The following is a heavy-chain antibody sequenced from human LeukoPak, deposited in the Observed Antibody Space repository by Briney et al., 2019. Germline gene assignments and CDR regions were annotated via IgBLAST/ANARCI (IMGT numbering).Heavy chain of an antibody. CDR2: INPSGGST. CDR1: GYTFTSYY. J-gene: IGHJ6*03. V-gene: IGHV1-46*01. CDR3: AREKEQWLTYYYMDV. Sequence: ASVKVSCKASGYTFTSYYMHWVRQAPGQGLEWMGIINPSGGSTSYAQKFQGRVTMTRDTSTSTVYMELSSLRSEDTAVYYCAREKEQWLTYYYMDVWGKGTTVTVSS. D-gene: IGHD6-19*01.